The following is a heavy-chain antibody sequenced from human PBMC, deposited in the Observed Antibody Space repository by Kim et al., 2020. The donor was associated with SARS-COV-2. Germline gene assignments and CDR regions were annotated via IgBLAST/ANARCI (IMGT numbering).Heavy chain of an antibody. J-gene: IGHJ4*02. CDR1: GGSISSSSYY. CDR2: IYYSGST. CDR3: ARVVNGAGTFADY. D-gene: IGHD6-13*01. Sequence: SETLSLTCTVSGGSISSSSYYWGWIRQPPGKGLEWIGSIYYSGSTYYNPSLKSRVTISVDTSKNQFSLKLSSVTAADTAVYYCARVVNGAGTFADYWGQGTLVTVSS. V-gene: IGHV4-39*07.